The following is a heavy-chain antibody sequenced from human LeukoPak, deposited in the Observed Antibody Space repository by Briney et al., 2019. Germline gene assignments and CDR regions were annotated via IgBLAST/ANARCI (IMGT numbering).Heavy chain of an antibody. V-gene: IGHV3-21*01. CDR3: ATRKEIAVAGLFDY. CDR1: GFTFSSYS. CDR2: ISSSSSYI. D-gene: IGHD6-19*01. J-gene: IGHJ4*02. Sequence: GGSLRLSCAASGFTFSSYSMNWVRQAPGKGLEWVSSISSSSSYIYYADSVKGRFNISRDNAKNSLYLQMNSLRAEDTAVYYCATRKEIAVAGLFDYWGQGTLVTVSS.